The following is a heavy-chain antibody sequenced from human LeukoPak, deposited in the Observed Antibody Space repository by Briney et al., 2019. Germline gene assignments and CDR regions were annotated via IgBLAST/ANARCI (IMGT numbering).Heavy chain of an antibody. CDR2: IYTSGGT. D-gene: IGHD6-13*01. V-gene: IGHV4-61*02. CDR1: GGSISSGSYY. Sequence: PSQTLSLTCTVSGGSISSGSYYWSWIRQPAGKGLEWIGLIYTSGGTNYNPSLKSRVTISVDTSKNQFSLKLSSVTAADTAVYYCARGRYSSSWYVDFWGQGTLVTASS. J-gene: IGHJ4*02. CDR3: ARGRYSSSWYVDF.